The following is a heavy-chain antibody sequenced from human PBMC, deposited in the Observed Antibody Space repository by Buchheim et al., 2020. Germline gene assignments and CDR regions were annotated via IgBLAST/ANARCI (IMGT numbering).Heavy chain of an antibody. V-gene: IGHV4-39*01. D-gene: IGHD3-22*01. J-gene: IGHJ4*02. CDR2: IYYSGST. CDR3: ARGGYYDSSGYYYNFDY. Sequence: QLQLQESGPGLVKPSETLSLTCTVSGGSISSSSYYWGWIRQPPGKGLEWIGSIYYSGSTYYNPSLKSRVTISVDTSKNQFSLKLSSVTAADTAVYYCARGGYYDSSGYYYNFDYWGQGTL. CDR1: GGSISSSSYY.